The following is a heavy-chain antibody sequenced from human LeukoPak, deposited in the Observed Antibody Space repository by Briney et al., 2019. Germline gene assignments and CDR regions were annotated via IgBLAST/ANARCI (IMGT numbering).Heavy chain of an antibody. J-gene: IGHJ6*03. CDR1: GLTFSKSW. V-gene: IGHV3-7*03. CDR2: IKEDGSEK. D-gene: IGHD6-19*01. CDR3: ARAQWRTYSYYYMDV. Sequence: GGSLRLSCAASGLTFSKSWMSWVRQAPGQGLEWVAAIKEDGSEKDYVDSVKGRFTISRDDSKNTLYLQMNSLRAEDTAIYYCARAQWRTYSYYYMDVWGKGTTVTVSS.